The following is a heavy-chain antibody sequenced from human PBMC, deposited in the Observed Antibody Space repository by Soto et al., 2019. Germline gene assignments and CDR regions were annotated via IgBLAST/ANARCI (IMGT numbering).Heavy chain of an antibody. CDR1: GYSISSSNW. CDR2: IYYSGST. Sequence: SETLSLTYAVSGYSISSSNWWGWIRQPPGKGLEWIGYIYYSGSTYYNPSLKSRVTMSVDTPKNQFSLKLSSVTAVDTAVYYCARKSGYSYGDWFEPWGQGTLVTVSS. CDR3: ARKSGYSYGDWFEP. J-gene: IGHJ5*02. V-gene: IGHV4-28*01. D-gene: IGHD5-18*01.